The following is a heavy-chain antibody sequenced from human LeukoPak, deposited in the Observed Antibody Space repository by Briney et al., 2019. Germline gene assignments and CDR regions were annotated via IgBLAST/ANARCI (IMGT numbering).Heavy chain of an antibody. J-gene: IGHJ3*02. D-gene: IGHD3-3*01. Sequence: SVKVSCKASGGTFSSYAISWVRQAPGQGLEWMGGIIPIFGTANYAQKFQGRVTITADESTSTAYMELSSLRSEDTAVYYCARSLTSGGMYYDFWSGYLSAFDIWGQGTMVTVSP. CDR3: ARSLTSGGMYYDFWSGYLSAFDI. CDR1: GGTFSSYA. CDR2: IIPIFGTA. V-gene: IGHV1-69*13.